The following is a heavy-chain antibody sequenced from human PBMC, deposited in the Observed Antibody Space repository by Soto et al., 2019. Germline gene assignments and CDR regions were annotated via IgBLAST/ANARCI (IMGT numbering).Heavy chain of an antibody. V-gene: IGHV3-30*18. CDR3: TKRRNVLRFLEWSSGTEV. Sequence: QVQLVESGGGVVQPGRSLRLSCVASGFTFSNYGMHWVRQAPGKGLEWVAFISDDGSNKYYADSMRGRFTMSRDNSKRTLYLQMSSLRVEDTAVYYCTKRRNVLRFLEWSSGTEVWGQGTTVTVSS. J-gene: IGHJ6*02. CDR1: GFTFSNYG. D-gene: IGHD3-3*01. CDR2: ISDDGSNK.